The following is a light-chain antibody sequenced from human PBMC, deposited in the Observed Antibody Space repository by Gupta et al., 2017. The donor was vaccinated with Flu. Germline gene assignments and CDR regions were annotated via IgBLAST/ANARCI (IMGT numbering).Light chain of an antibody. CDR1: SSDVGGYNC. CDR2: EVT. Sequence: SALTQPASVSGSPGQSITISCTGTSSDVGGYNCVSWYQQHPGKAPNLMIYEVTKRPAGVASRFSGSKSGNTASLTISGLQEEDGADYYCSSGTSSSTLVFGGGTKLTVL. J-gene: IGLJ2*01. CDR3: SSGTSSSTLV. V-gene: IGLV2-14*01.